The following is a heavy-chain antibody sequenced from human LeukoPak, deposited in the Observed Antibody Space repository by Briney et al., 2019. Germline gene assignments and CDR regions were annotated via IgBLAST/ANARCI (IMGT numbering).Heavy chain of an antibody. CDR3: ARDRNYYDSSGYYPAWFDP. Sequence: PGGSLRLSCAASGFTFSSYSMNWVRQAPGKGLEWVSSISSSSSYIYYADSVKGRFTISRDNAKNSLYLQMNSLRAEDTAVYYCARDRNYYDSSGYYPAWFDPWGQGTLVTVSS. CDR2: ISSSSSYI. D-gene: IGHD3-22*01. CDR1: GFTFSSYS. V-gene: IGHV3-21*01. J-gene: IGHJ5*02.